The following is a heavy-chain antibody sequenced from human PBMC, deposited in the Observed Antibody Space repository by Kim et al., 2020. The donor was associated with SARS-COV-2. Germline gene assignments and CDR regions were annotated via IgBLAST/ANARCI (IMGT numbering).Heavy chain of an antibody. CDR2: ISSSGTTK. J-gene: IGHJ1*01. V-gene: IGHV3-48*03. CDR3: ARDQVGGVPC. D-gene: IGHD3-16*01. CDR1: GFTFSNFE. Sequence: GGSLRLSCEVSGFTFSNFEMNWVRQAPGKGLEWVSYISSSGTTKYYADSVKGRFTVSRDNAKNSLYLQMNSLRAEDTAVYYCARDQVGGVPCWGQGTLVTVSS.